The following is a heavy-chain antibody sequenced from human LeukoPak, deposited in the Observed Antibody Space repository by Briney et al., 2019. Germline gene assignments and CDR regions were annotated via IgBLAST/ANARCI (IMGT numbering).Heavy chain of an antibody. CDR2: IYHSGST. CDR1: GGSISSGGYY. J-gene: IGHJ4*02. V-gene: IGHV4-31*03. Sequence: SETLSLTCTVSGGSISSGGYYWSWIRQHPGKGLEWIGYIYHSGSTYYNPSLKSRITISVDTSKNQFSLKVNSVTAADTAVYFCARGARDGYDPFNYFDFWGQGTLVTVSS. CDR3: ARGARDGYDPFNYFDF. D-gene: IGHD5-24*01.